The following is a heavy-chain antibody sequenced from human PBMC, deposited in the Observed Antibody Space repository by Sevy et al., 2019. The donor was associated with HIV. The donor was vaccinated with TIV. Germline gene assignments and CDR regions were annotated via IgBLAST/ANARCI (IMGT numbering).Heavy chain of an antibody. Sequence: SETLSLTCTVSGGPISNPDYNWSWIRQSPGKGLEWLGYIYYSGNTYYSPSLRSPISISIDTSKNQFSLTLMSVTAADTAVYFCARVTGPFGWRDPWGQGALVTVSS. CDR1: GGPISNPDYN. J-gene: IGHJ5*02. CDR3: ARVTGPFGWRDP. D-gene: IGHD3-9*01. CDR2: IYYSGNT. V-gene: IGHV4-30-4*01.